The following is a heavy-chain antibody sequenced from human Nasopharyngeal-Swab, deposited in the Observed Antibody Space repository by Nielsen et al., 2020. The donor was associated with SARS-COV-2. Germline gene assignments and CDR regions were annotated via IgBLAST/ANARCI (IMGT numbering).Heavy chain of an antibody. CDR3: AKERVMITFGGTYNAFDI. CDR2: VSSSGGNT. J-gene: IGHJ3*02. CDR1: GFSFSNYA. D-gene: IGHD3-16*01. Sequence: GGSLRLSCAASGFSFSNYAMNWVRQAPGKGLECVSAVSSSGGNTYYADSLKGRLTVSRDNSKNTVYLQMNSLRAEDTAIYYCAKERVMITFGGTYNAFDIWGQGTMVTVSS. V-gene: IGHV3-23*01.